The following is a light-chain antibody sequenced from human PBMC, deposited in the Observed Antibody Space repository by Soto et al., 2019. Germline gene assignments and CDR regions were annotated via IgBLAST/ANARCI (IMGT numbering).Light chain of an antibody. V-gene: IGKV3-20*01. CDR1: QSVSSSY. Sequence: EIVLTQSPGTLSLSPGERATLSCKASQSVSSSYLAWYQQKPGQAPRLLIYGASSRATGIPDRFSGSGSGTDFTLTISRLEPEDLAVYYCHQYGNSPLYTFGQGTKLEIK. CDR3: HQYGNSPLYT. J-gene: IGKJ2*01. CDR2: GAS.